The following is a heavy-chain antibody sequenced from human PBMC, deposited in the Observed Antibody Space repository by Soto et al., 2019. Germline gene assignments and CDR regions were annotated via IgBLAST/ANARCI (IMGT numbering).Heavy chain of an antibody. Sequence: PGGSLRLSCATSGFIFSDYYMHWIRQAPGKGLGWISYISGNGRIIQYADSVKGRFTISRDNAKNSLYLQMNSLRAEDTAVYYCARDSRDPTGYYTHYYGMDVWGQGTTVTVSS. D-gene: IGHD3-9*01. V-gene: IGHV3-11*04. CDR3: ARDSRDPTGYYTHYYGMDV. CDR2: ISGNGRII. CDR1: GFIFSDYY. J-gene: IGHJ6*02.